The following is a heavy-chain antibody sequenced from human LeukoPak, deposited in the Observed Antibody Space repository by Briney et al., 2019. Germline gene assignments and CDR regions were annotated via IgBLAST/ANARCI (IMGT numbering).Heavy chain of an antibody. Sequence: SGGSLRLSCAASGFTFSSYAMSWVRQAPGKGLEWVSAISGSGGSTYYADSVKGRFTISRDNSKNTLYLQMNSLRAEDTAVYYCAKPHDSSGYYWYYFDYWGQGTLVTVSS. CDR3: AKPHDSSGYYWYYFDY. V-gene: IGHV3-23*01. J-gene: IGHJ4*02. CDR1: GFTFSSYA. CDR2: ISGSGGST. D-gene: IGHD3-22*01.